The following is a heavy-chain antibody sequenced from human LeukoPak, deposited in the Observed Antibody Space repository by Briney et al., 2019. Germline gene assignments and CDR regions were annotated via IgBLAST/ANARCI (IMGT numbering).Heavy chain of an antibody. J-gene: IGHJ4*02. CDR2: IYYSGST. CDR1: GGSISSSSYY. Sequence: SETLSLTCTVSGGSISSSSYYWGWIRQPPGKGLEWIGSIYYSGSTYYNPSLKSRVTISVDTSKNQFSLKLSSVTAADTAVYYCARVRAAGTLRDYWGQGTLVTVSS. CDR3: ARVRAAGTLRDY. V-gene: IGHV4-39*07. D-gene: IGHD6-13*01.